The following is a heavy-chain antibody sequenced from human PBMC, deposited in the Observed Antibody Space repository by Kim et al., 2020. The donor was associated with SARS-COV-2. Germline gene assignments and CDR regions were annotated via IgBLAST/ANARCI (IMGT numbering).Heavy chain of an antibody. CDR2: VDGGNGNT. CDR3: AREETDSYGYRAFDY. D-gene: IGHD5-18*01. J-gene: IGHJ4*02. V-gene: IGHV1-3*01. Sequence: ASVKVSCKASGYTFHTYAMHWMRQAPGQRLEWMGLVDGGNGNTKSSQNFQGRVTITRDRSATTAYMELSSLRSEDTAVYYCAREETDSYGYRAFDYWGQGTPVTVSS. CDR1: GYTFHTYA.